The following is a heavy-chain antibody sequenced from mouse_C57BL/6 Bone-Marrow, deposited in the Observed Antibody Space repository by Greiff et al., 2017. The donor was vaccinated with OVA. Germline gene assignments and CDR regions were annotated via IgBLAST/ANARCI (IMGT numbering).Heavy chain of an antibody. CDR1: GYTFTSYW. CDR3: AAYYSNPYYFDY. Sequence: VKLQQSGAELVRPGSSVKLSCKASGYTFTSYWMHWVKQRPIQGLEWIGNIDPSDSETHYNQKFKDKATLTVDKSSSTAYMQLSSLTSEDSAVYYCAAYYSNPYYFDYWGQGTTLTVSS. CDR2: IDPSDSET. J-gene: IGHJ2*01. V-gene: IGHV1-52*01. D-gene: IGHD2-5*01.